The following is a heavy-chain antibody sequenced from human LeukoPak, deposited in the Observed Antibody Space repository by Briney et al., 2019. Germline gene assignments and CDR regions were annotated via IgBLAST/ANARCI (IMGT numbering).Heavy chain of an antibody. J-gene: IGHJ4*02. Sequence: QPGGSLRLSCAASGFTFSNYAMSWVRQAPGKGLEWVSAISGSGGNTYYADSVKGRFTISRDNSKNTLFLQMNSLRAEDTAVYYCARDLRGFLDYWGQGTLVTVSS. CDR2: ISGSGGNT. CDR1: GFTFSNYA. V-gene: IGHV3-23*01. CDR3: ARDLRGFLDY.